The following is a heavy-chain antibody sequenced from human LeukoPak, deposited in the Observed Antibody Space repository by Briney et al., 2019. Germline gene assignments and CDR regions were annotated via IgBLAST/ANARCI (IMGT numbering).Heavy chain of an antibody. CDR3: ARHDCDSSRCSVNWFDA. V-gene: IGHV4-39*01. Sequence: PSETLSLTCTVSGVSISSSPYYWGWIRQPPGKGLEWIGTIYDSGNTNYNPSLRSRLTISVDTSRNQFSLKLSSVTAADTAVYYCARHDCDSSRCSVNWFDAWGQGTLVTASS. D-gene: IGHD2/OR15-2a*01. J-gene: IGHJ5*02. CDR1: GVSISSSPYY. CDR2: IYDSGNT.